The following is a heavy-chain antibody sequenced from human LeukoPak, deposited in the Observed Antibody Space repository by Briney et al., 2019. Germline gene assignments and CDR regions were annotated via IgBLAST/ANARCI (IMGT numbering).Heavy chain of an antibody. D-gene: IGHD1-1*01. V-gene: IGHV3-7*01. CDR1: GFIFSTYA. J-gene: IGHJ4*02. Sequence: GGSVRLSCAASGFIFSTYAMSWVRQAPGKGLEWVANIKQDASERYYVDSVKGRFTISRDNAKNSLYLQMNSLRAEDTAVYYCATPTAGTWHFDYWGQGTLVTVSS. CDR2: IKQDASER. CDR3: ATPTAGTWHFDY.